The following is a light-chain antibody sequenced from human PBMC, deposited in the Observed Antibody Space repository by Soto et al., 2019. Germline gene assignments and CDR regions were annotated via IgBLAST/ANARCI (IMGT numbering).Light chain of an antibody. CDR2: KAS. J-gene: IGKJ3*01. Sequence: DIQVTQSPSTLSGSVGDRVTITCRASQTISSWLAWYQQKPGKAPKLLIYKASTLKSGVPSRFSGSGSGTEFTLSISSLQPDDFATYFCQQSYDTPFTFGPGTKVDIK. CDR3: QQSYDTPFT. CDR1: QTISSW. V-gene: IGKV1-5*03.